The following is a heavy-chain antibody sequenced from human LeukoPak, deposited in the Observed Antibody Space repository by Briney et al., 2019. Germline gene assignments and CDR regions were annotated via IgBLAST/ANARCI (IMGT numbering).Heavy chain of an antibody. CDR1: GFTFGNYW. J-gene: IGHJ3*02. CDR2: INSDGSST. CDR3: ARGQTYYDDSTGYHYYAFDI. V-gene: IGHV3-74*01. D-gene: IGHD3-9*01. Sequence: PGGSLRLSCAASGFTFGNYWMHWVRQGPGKGLVWVSRINSDGSSTNYADSVKGRFTISRDNAKKTLYLQMNSLRAEDTAVYYCARGQTYYDDSTGYHYYAFDIWGQGTMVTVS.